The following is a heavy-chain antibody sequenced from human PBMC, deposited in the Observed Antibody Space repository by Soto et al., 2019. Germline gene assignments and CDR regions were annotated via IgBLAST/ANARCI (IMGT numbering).Heavy chain of an antibody. Sequence: SQTLSLTCAISGDSVSSNSPAWNWIRQSPPRGLEWLGRTYYRSKWYTDYAVSVKSRITINPDTSKNQFSLQLNSVTPEDTAVYSCASGEYGSGCGDYYGMDVWGQGTT. V-gene: IGHV6-1*01. CDR2: TYYRSKWYT. CDR3: ASGEYGSGCGDYYGMDV. J-gene: IGHJ6*02. CDR1: GDSVSSNSPA. D-gene: IGHD6-19*01.